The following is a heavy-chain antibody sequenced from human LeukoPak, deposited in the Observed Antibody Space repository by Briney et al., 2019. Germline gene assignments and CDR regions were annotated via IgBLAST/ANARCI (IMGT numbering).Heavy chain of an antibody. V-gene: IGHV4-38-2*02. CDR2: IYHSGST. Sequence: PSETLSLTCTVSGYSISSGFYWGWTRQPPGKGLEWIGNIYHSGSTSYNPSLRSRVTISVETSKNQFSLNLTSVTAADTAVYYYARAVGVTTALFDYWGLGTLVTVSS. D-gene: IGHD1-26*01. CDR3: ARAVGVTTALFDY. CDR1: GYSISSGFY. J-gene: IGHJ4*02.